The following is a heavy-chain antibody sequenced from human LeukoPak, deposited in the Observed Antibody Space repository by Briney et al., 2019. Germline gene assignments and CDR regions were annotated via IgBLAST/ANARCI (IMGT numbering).Heavy chain of an antibody. D-gene: IGHD3-9*01. CDR2: ISAYNGNT. CDR3: ARGQKYYDILTGYYKVYYFDY. V-gene: IGHV1-18*01. Sequence: ASVKVSCKASGYTFTSYGISWVRQAPGQGLEWMGWISAYNGNTNYAQKLQGRVTMTRNTSISTAYMELSSLRSEDTAVYYCARGQKYYDILTGYYKVYYFDYWGQGTLVTVSS. CDR1: GYTFTSYG. J-gene: IGHJ4*02.